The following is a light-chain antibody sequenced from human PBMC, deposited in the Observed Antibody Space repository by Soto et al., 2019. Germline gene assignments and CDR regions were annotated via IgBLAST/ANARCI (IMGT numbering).Light chain of an antibody. CDR3: HQYGSIPRT. J-gene: IGKJ2*01. CDR1: QSVNNNY. CDR2: GAS. V-gene: IGKV3-20*01. Sequence: ETVLTQSPGTLSLSPGERATLSCRASQSVNNNYLAWHQQKPGQAPRLLIYGASSRATGVPDRFSGSGSGTDFTLTISRLEPEDCAVYYCHQYGSIPRTFGQGTKLEIK.